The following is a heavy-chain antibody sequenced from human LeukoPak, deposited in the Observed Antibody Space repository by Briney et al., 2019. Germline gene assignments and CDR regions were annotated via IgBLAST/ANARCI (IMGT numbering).Heavy chain of an antibody. D-gene: IGHD3-3*01. V-gene: IGHV4-34*01. Sequence: SETLSLTCAVYGGSFSGYYWSWIRQPPGKGLEWIGEINHSGSTNYNPSLKSRVTISVDTSKNQFSLKLSSVTAADTAVYYCARGPYEPYYYYYMDVWGKGTTVTVSS. CDR3: ARGPYEPYYYYYMDV. CDR1: GGSFSGYY. CDR2: INHSGST. J-gene: IGHJ6*03.